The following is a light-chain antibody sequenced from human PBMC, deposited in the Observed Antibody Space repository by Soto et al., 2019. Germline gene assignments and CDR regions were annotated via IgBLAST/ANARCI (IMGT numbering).Light chain of an antibody. CDR3: MQCLQTPYT. CDR1: QSLVHSTGKIF. V-gene: IGKV2-28*01. Sequence: DIVMTQSPLSLPVAPGEPASISCRSSQSLVHSTGKIFFAWYLPKPGQSPQPLIYLGSNRASGVPDRFSGSVSGADFTLQISRVEAGDVGVDYCMQCLQTPYTFGQGAKLESK. J-gene: IGKJ2*01. CDR2: LGS.